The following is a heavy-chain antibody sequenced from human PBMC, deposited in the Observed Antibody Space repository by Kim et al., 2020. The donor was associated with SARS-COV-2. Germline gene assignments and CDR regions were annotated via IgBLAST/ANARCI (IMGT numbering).Heavy chain of an antibody. J-gene: IGHJ4*02. V-gene: IGHV4-59*08. CDR3: ETSFGGKIQPFDY. Sequence: SETLSLTCTVSGGSISSYYLSWIRQPPGKGLEWIGYMFYSGNTNYNPSLTSRVTMTVDTSKNQFSLKLSPVTAADTAVYYCETSFGGKIQPFDYWGQGTLVTVSS. CDR2: MFYSGNT. CDR1: GGSISSYY. D-gene: IGHD2-15*01.